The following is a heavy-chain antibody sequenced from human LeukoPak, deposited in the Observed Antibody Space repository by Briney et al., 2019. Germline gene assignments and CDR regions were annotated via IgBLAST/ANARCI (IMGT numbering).Heavy chain of an antibody. CDR3: ARGSGDSSGYYYLFDY. Sequence: SETLSLTCTVSGGSTSSYYWSWIRQPAGKGLEWIGRIYTSGSTNYNPSLKSRVTMSVDTSKNQFSLKLSSVTAADTAVYYCARGSGDSSGYYYLFDYWGQGTLVTVSS. CDR1: GGSTSSYY. V-gene: IGHV4-4*07. D-gene: IGHD3-22*01. J-gene: IGHJ4*02. CDR2: IYTSGST.